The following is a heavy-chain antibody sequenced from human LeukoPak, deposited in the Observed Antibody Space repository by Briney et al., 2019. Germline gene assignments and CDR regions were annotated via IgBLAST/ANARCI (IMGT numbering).Heavy chain of an antibody. Sequence: GGSLRLSCAASGFTFRNYDMSWVRQAPGKGLEWVSSLTTDGGSTEHADSAKGRFTISRDNSKNTLYLQMNSLRAEDTALYYCAKSLVRWAFDYWGQGTLVTVSS. D-gene: IGHD1-26*01. CDR3: AKSLVRWAFDY. CDR2: LTTDGGST. CDR1: GFTFRNYD. J-gene: IGHJ4*02. V-gene: IGHV3-23*01.